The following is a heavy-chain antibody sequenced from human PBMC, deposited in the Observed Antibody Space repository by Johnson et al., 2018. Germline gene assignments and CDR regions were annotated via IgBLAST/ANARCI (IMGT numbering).Heavy chain of an antibody. D-gene: IGHD6-13*01. CDR3: ARRITALNYFDY. CDR2: ISSSGSGT. Sequence: VQLVESGGGLVQPGGSLRLSCGGSGFTFRNYAFVWVRQAPGKGLEWVSSISSSGSGTNYADSVKGRFIISRDTVKNTVYLQMNSLGVDDTAVYYCARRITALNYFDYWGQGTLVTVSS. V-gene: IGHV3-23*04. CDR1: GFTFRNYA. J-gene: IGHJ4*02.